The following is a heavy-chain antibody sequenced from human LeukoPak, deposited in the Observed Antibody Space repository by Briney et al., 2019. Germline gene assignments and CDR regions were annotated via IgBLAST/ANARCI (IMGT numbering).Heavy chain of an antibody. D-gene: IGHD5-24*01. CDR2: IYSGGST. J-gene: IGHJ4*02. CDR1: GFTVSINY. V-gene: IGHV3-66*02. Sequence: GGSLRLSCAASGFTVSINYMSWVRQAPGKGLEWVSVIYSGGSTYYADSVKGRFTISRDNSKNTMYLQMNSLRAEDTAVYYCARQTRSDGYNLDYWGQGTLVTVSS. CDR3: ARQTRSDGYNLDY.